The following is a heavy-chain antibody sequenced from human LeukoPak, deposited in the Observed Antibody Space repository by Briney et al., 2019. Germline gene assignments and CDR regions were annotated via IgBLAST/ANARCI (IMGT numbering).Heavy chain of an antibody. CDR2: IIPISGTP. J-gene: IGHJ4*02. Sequence: SVKVSCKASGGTFSIYSLSWVRQAPRQGLEWMGGIIPISGTPKYAQKFQDRVTITTDESTTTAYMELSSLRPEDTAMYYCATGPSVVVEPFFDIWGQGTLVTVSS. D-gene: IGHD2-15*01. V-gene: IGHV1-69*05. CDR1: GGTFSIYS. CDR3: ATGPSVVVEPFFDI.